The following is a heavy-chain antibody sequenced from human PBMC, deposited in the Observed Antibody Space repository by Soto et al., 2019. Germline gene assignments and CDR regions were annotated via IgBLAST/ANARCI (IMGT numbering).Heavy chain of an antibody. J-gene: IGHJ4*02. CDR1: GFTFSSYG. Sequence: QVQLVESGGGVVQPGRSLRLSCAASGFTFSSYGMHWVRQAPGKGLEWVAVIWYDGSNKYYADSVKGRFTISRDNSKNTLYLQMNSLSAEDTAVYYCAAGRYFDWLPLDYWGQGTLVTISS. D-gene: IGHD3-9*01. CDR2: IWYDGSNK. CDR3: AAGRYFDWLPLDY. V-gene: IGHV3-33*01.